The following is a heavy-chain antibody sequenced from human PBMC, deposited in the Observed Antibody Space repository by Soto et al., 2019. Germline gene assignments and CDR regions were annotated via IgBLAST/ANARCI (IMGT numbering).Heavy chain of an antibody. CDR3: ARDRLYDSNTYYPTYGMDV. J-gene: IGHJ6*02. V-gene: IGHV3-30-3*01. CDR2: ISYDGSDK. CDR1: AFTFSSYA. Sequence: GGSLRLSCAASAFTFSSYAMHWVRQAPGKVLDWVAVISYDGSDKYYADSVKGRFTVSRDNSKNTLYLQMNSLRADDTAVYYCARDRLYDSNTYYPTYGMDVRGQGTTVTLSS. D-gene: IGHD3-22*01.